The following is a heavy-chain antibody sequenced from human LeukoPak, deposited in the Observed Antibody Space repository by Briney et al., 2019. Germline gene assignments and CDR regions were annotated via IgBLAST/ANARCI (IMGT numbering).Heavy chain of an antibody. J-gene: IGHJ4*02. CDR2: ISADSTYI. CDR3: ARDRYRYCSGGSCIPRDPIDY. D-gene: IGHD2-15*01. Sequence: PGGSLRLSCAASGFTFSDYYMSWIRQAPGKGLEWVSSISADSTYIYNADSVKGRFTVSRDNAKNSLYMLMNSLRAEDTAVYYCARDRYRYCSGGSCIPRDPIDYWGQGTLVTVSS. V-gene: IGHV3-11*06. CDR1: GFTFSDYY.